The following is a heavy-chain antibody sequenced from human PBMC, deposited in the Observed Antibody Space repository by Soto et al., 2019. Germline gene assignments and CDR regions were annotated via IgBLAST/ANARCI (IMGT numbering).Heavy chain of an antibody. J-gene: IGHJ4*02. V-gene: IGHV3-30*18. CDR3: EKESRSGGLPATTFDY. CDR2: ISYDGSNK. Sequence: GGSLRLSCAASGFTFSSYGMHWVRQAPGKGLEWVAVISYDGSNKYYADSVKGRFTISRDNSKNTLYLQMNSRRAENTAVYYCEKESRSGGLPATTFDYWGQGTLVTVSS. D-gene: IGHD1-1*01. CDR1: GFTFSSYG.